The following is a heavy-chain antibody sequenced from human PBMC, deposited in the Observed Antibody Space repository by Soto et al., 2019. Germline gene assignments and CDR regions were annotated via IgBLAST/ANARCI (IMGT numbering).Heavy chain of an antibody. CDR3: EREYYYTMGV. Sequence: QVQLVESGGGLVRPAGSLRLSCEASGFTFRDYYMTWFRQAPGKGLEWLSYIDSSTKYTKYADSVKGRFTISRDNAKHSLYLQMNSLRADDTAVYYCEREYYYTMGVWGQGTMVTVSS. J-gene: IGHJ6*02. CDR2: IDSSTKYT. CDR1: GFTFRDYY. V-gene: IGHV3-11*05.